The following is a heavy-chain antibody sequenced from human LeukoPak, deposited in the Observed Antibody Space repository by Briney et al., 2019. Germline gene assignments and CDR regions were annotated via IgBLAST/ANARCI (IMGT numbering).Heavy chain of an antibody. CDR3: ARTGPRRDGYNVDY. CDR1: GGSLSGYY. V-gene: IGHV4-59*01. Sequence: SETLSLTCTVSGGSLSGYYWGWIRQPPGKGLEWIGYIHYTGTAYYNPSLKSRVTIAVDMSENQFSLKLSSVTAADTAIYYCARTGPRRDGYNVDYWGQGTLVTVSS. CDR2: IHYTGTA. J-gene: IGHJ4*02. D-gene: IGHD5-24*01.